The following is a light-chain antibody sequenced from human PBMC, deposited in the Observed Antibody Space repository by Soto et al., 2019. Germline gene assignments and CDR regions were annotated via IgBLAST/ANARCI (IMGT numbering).Light chain of an antibody. CDR1: QGIRNF. J-gene: IGKJ3*01. Sequence: DIPMTQSPTSLSASVGDRVTITCRASQGIRNFVAWYQQKPGKAPKLLIYAASTLQSGVPSRFSGSGSGTDFTLTINRLQPEDVATYSCPKYSSVPVFGPGTKVEIK. CDR3: PKYSSVPV. V-gene: IGKV1-27*01. CDR2: AAS.